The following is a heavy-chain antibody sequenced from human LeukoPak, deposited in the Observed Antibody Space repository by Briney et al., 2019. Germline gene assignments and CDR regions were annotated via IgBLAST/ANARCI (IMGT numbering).Heavy chain of an antibody. Sequence: GGSLRLSCEASGFTFRSYELNWVRQAPGKGLEWISYISSGGMTIYYADSLRGRFTVSRDNTKNSLFLQMNSLRAEDTAVYFCARDDYDIVTGYYSMYSYGVDVWGQGTAVTVSS. CDR1: GFTFRSYE. J-gene: IGHJ6*02. V-gene: IGHV3-48*03. CDR3: ARDDYDIVTGYYSMYSYGVDV. D-gene: IGHD3-9*01. CDR2: ISSGGMTI.